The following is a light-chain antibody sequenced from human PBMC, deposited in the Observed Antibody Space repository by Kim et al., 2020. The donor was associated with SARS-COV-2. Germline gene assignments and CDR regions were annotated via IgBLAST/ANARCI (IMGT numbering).Light chain of an antibody. J-gene: IGLJ2*01. CDR2: DNN. V-gene: IGLV1-51*01. Sequence: PGQTVTTSCSGSNSNIGKNYVSWYQQVPGTAPKVLIYDNNKRPSGIPDRFSGSKSGTSATLDITGLQTEDEADYYCGTWDSSLTVVFGGGTQLTVL. CDR3: GTWDSSLTVV. CDR1: NSNIGKNY.